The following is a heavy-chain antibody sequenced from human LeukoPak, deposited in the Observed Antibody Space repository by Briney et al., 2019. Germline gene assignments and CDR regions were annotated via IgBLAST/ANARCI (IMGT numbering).Heavy chain of an antibody. CDR1: GFTVSGNY. CDR2: LYRDGTR. D-gene: IGHD3-16*01. CDR3: ASGGINSHFDY. V-gene: IGHV3-53*01. Sequence: GGSLRLSCVVSGFTVSGNYMSWVRQAPGKGLEWVSVLYRDGTRYYADSVKGRFTISRDNSKNTLYLQMNSLRAEDTAVYYCASGGINSHFDYWGQGTLVTVSS. J-gene: IGHJ4*02.